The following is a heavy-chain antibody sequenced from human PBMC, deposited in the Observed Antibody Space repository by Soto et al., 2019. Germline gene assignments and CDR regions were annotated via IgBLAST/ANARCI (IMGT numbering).Heavy chain of an antibody. CDR2: IIPIFGTA. D-gene: IGHD6-13*01. Sequence: SVKVSCKASGGTFSSYAISWVRQAPGQGLEWMGGIIPIFGTANYAQKFQGRVTITADESTSTAYMELSSLRSGDTAVYYCARAGQQLVLGLAPNFDYWGQGTRVTVSS. J-gene: IGHJ4*02. V-gene: IGHV1-69*13. CDR1: GGTFSSYA. CDR3: ARAGQQLVLGLAPNFDY.